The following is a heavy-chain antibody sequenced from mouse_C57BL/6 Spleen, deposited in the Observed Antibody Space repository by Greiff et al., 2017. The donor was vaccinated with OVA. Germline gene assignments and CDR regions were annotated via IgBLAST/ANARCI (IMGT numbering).Heavy chain of an antibody. CDR2: IYPGDGDT. Sequence: QVHVKQSGPELVKPGASVKISFKASGYAFSSSWMNWVKQRPGKGLEWIGRIYPGDGDTNYNGKFKGKATLTADKSSSTAYMQLSSLTSEDSAVYFCARVGYYYGSSYYAMDDWGQGTSVTVSS. V-gene: IGHV1-82*01. D-gene: IGHD1-1*01. CDR3: ARVGYYYGSSYYAMDD. CDR1: GYAFSSSW. J-gene: IGHJ4*01.